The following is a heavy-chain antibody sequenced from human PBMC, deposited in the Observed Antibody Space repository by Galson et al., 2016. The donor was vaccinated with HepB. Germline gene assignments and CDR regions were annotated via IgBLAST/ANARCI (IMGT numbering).Heavy chain of an antibody. CDR3: ARVRDGYNTHFYYGMDV. CDR1: GGTFSRFA. D-gene: IGHD5-24*01. V-gene: IGHV1-69*01. Sequence: CKASGGTFSRFAISWVRQAPGQELEWLGGIIPMSGTAHYAQRFQGRVTISADESTNTAYMELSSLRYEDTAVYYCARVRDGYNTHFYYGMDVWGQGTSVTVS. CDR2: IIPMSGTA. J-gene: IGHJ6*02.